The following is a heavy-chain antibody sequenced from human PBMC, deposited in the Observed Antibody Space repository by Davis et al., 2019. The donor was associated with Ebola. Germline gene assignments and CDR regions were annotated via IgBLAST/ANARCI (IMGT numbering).Heavy chain of an antibody. CDR1: GFTFSSYW. Sequence: GGSLRLSCPASGFTFSSYWMSWVRQAPGKGLEWVANIKQDGSEKYYVDSVKGRFTISRDNAKNSLYLQMNSLRAEDTAVYYCARAMRIWFGELLYGDYFDYWGQGTLVTVSS. D-gene: IGHD3-10*01. J-gene: IGHJ4*02. CDR2: IKQDGSEK. CDR3: ARAMRIWFGELLYGDYFDY. V-gene: IGHV3-7*03.